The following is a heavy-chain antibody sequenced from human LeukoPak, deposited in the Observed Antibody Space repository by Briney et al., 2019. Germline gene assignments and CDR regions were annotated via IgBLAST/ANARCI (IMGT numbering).Heavy chain of an antibody. CDR1: GFTFSSYA. V-gene: IGHV3-23*01. J-gene: IGHJ4*02. D-gene: IGHD2-15*01. Sequence: PGGSLRLSCAASGFTFSSYAMSWVRQAPGKGLEWVSAISGSGGSTYYADSVKGRFTISRDHSKNTLYLQMNSLRAEDTAVYYCAKVPFGFCSGGSCSFSYSGEGTLVTVST. CDR2: ISGSGGST. CDR3: AKVPFGFCSGGSCSFSY.